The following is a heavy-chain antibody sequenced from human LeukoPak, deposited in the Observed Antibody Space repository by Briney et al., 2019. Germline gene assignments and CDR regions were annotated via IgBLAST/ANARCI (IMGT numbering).Heavy chain of an antibody. V-gene: IGHV1-69*13. Sequence: ASVKVSCXASGGTFSSYSISWVRQAPGQGLEWMGGIIPIFGTANYAQKFQGRVTITADESTSTAYMELSSLRSEDTAVYYCARRSSGWYYFDYWGQRTLVTVSP. CDR3: ARRSSGWYYFDY. CDR2: IIPIFGTA. D-gene: IGHD6-19*01. CDR1: GGTFSSYS. J-gene: IGHJ4*02.